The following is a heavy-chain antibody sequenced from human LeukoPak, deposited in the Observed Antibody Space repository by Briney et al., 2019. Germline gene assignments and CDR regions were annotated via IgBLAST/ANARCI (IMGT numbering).Heavy chain of an antibody. CDR1: GFTFSDYY. Sequence: GGSLRLSCAASGFTFSDYYMSWIRQTPGKGLEWIPYISGSDVYADSVKGRFTISRDNAKNTLYLQMNSLRVEDTAVYYCARSSILATRCVDYWGQGTLVTVSS. CDR3: ARSSILATRCVDY. D-gene: IGHD5-12*01. J-gene: IGHJ4*02. V-gene: IGHV3-11*04. CDR2: ISGSDV.